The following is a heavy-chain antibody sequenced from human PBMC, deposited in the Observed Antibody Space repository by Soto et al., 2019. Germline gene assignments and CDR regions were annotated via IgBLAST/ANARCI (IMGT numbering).Heavy chain of an antibody. V-gene: IGHV1-69*13. J-gene: IGHJ6*02. Sequence: SVKVSCKASGGTFSSYAISWVRQAPGQGLEWLGGIIPIFGTANYAQKFQGRVTITADESTSTAYMELSSLRSEDTAVYYCARDNSAGVVAARPLSGDYGMDVWDQETTVTVSS. CDR2: IIPIFGTA. CDR1: GGTFSSYA. CDR3: ARDNSAGVVAARPLSGDYGMDV. D-gene: IGHD2-15*01.